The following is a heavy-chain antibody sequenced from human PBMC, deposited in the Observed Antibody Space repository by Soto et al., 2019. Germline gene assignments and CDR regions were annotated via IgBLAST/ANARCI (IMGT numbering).Heavy chain of an antibody. CDR1: GFTFSSYA. V-gene: IGHV3-23*01. Sequence: GGSLRLSCAASGFTFSSYAMSWVRQAPGKGLEWVSAISGSGGSTYYADSVKGRFTISRDNSKNTLYLQMNSLRAEDTAVYYCAKEGEQVSSYYYYYMDVWGKGTTVTVSS. D-gene: IGHD3-16*01. CDR3: AKEGEQVSSYYYYYMDV. J-gene: IGHJ6*03. CDR2: ISGSGGST.